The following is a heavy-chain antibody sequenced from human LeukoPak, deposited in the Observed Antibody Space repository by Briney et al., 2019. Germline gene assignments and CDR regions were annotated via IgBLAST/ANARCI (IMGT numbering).Heavy chain of an antibody. V-gene: IGHV1-3*01. D-gene: IGHD6-13*01. Sequence: GASVKVSCKASGYTFTSYAMHWVRQAPGQRLEWMGWINAGNGNTKYSQKFQGRVTITRDTSASTAYMELSSLRSEDTAVYYCARSLESIAAAGPDYWGQGTLVTVSS. J-gene: IGHJ4*02. CDR2: INAGNGNT. CDR3: ARSLESIAAAGPDY. CDR1: GYTFTSYA.